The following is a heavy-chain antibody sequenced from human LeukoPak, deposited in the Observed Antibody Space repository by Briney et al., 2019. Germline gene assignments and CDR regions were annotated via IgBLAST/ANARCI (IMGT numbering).Heavy chain of an antibody. D-gene: IGHD3-10*01. Sequence: PGGSLRLSCAASGFTFNNYAMNWVRQAPGKGLEWLSVITGSSTTIVDADSVKGRFTISRDNSKNTLYLQMNSLRAEDTAVYYCAKPYSYGSGSYDYWGQGTLVTVSS. CDR1: GFTFNNYA. CDR3: AKPYSYGSGSYDY. J-gene: IGHJ4*02. V-gene: IGHV3-23*01. CDR2: ITGSSTTI.